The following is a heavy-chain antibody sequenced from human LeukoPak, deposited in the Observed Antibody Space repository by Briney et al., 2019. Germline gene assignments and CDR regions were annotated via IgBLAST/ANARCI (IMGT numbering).Heavy chain of an antibody. CDR2: IYHSGST. CDR1: GGSISSSHW. V-gene: IGHV4-4*02. D-gene: IGHD6-13*01. CDR3: ARSSGYSSSGGLNWFDT. J-gene: IGHJ5*02. Sequence: PSETLSLTCAVSGGSISSSHWWSWVRQPPGKGLEWIGEIYHSGSTNYNPSLKSRVTISVDKSKNQFSLKLSSVTAADTAVYYCARSSGYSSSGGLNWFDTWGQGTLVTVSS.